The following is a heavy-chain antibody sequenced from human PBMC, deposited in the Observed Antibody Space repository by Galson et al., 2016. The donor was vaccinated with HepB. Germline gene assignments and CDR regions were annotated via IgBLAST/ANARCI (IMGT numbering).Heavy chain of an antibody. CDR1: GFALSSFS. CDR3: AKSARTGGIDY. Sequence: SLRLSCAASGFALSSFSMNWVRQAPGKGLEWVSSITSRSSHIFYAVSVKGRFTVSRDNVKNSLSLQMTSLRADDTAVYFCAKSARTGGIDYWGQGTLVTVSS. J-gene: IGHJ4*02. CDR2: ITSRSSHI. V-gene: IGHV3-21*01. D-gene: IGHD2-8*02.